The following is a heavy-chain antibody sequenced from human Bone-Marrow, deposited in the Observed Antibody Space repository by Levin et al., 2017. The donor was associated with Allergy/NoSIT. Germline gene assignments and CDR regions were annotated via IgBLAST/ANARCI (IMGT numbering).Heavy chain of an antibody. CDR1: GFTFSTYS. Sequence: GGSLRLSCAASGFTFSTYSMNWVRQAPGKGLEWVSAISSSQSYIYYADSVKGRFTISRDNANNSLYLQMDNLRADDTALHYCARDRVVGATRGTFDSWGLGTLVTVSS. V-gene: IGHV3-21*01. CDR2: ISSSQSYI. D-gene: IGHD1-26*01. CDR3: ARDRVVGATRGTFDS. J-gene: IGHJ4*02.